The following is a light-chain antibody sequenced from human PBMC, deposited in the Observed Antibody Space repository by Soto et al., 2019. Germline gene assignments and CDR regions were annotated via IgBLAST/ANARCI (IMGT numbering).Light chain of an antibody. Sequence: QSALTQPASVSRSPGQSITISCTGTNSDIGGYDFVSWYQQLPGKAPKLMIFEVSNRPSGVSDRFSGSKSDNTASLTITGLQPADEADYYCISYTSTSTYVFGTGTKLTVL. CDR1: NSDIGGYDF. V-gene: IGLV2-14*01. CDR2: EVS. J-gene: IGLJ1*01. CDR3: ISYTSTSTYV.